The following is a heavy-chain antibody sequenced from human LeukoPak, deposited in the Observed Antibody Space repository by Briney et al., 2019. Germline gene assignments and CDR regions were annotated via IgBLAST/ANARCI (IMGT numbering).Heavy chain of an antibody. V-gene: IGHV4-4*07. Sequence: GSLRLSCAASGFTFDDYGMSWIRQPAGKGLEWIGRIYTSGSTSYNPSLKSRVTMSVDTSKNQFSLNLSSVTAADTAVYYCARDGYYYASGLYYYMDVWGKGTTVTISS. CDR2: IYTSGST. J-gene: IGHJ6*03. CDR1: GFTFDDYG. D-gene: IGHD3-10*01. CDR3: ARDGYYYASGLYYYMDV.